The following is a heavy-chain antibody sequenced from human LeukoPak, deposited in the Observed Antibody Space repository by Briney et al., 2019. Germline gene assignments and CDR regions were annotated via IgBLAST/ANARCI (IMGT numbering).Heavy chain of an antibody. V-gene: IGHV3-69-1*01. CDR3: ARNGTSYYYDSSVDY. Sequence: GGSLRLSCAASGFTVSSNYMSWVRQAPGKGLEWVSCISSSSYIYYADSVKGRFTISRDNAKNSLYLQMNSLRAEDTAVYYCARNGTSYYYDSSVDYWGQGTLVTVSS. J-gene: IGHJ4*02. CDR1: GFTVSSNY. CDR2: ISSSSYI. D-gene: IGHD3-22*01.